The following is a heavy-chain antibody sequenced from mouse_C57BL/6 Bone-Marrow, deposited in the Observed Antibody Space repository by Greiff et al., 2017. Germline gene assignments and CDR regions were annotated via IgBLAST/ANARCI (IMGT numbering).Heavy chain of an antibody. J-gene: IGHJ4*01. CDR1: GYAFSSYW. D-gene: IGHD2-4*01. V-gene: IGHV1-80*01. CDR2: IYPGDGDT. CDR3: ASPYDYDGGYAMDY. Sequence: VQLVESGAELVKPGASVKISCKASGYAFSSYWMNWVKQRPGKGLEWIGQIYPGDGDTNYNGKFKGKATLTADKSSSTAYMQLSSLTSEDSAVYFCASPYDYDGGYAMDYWGQGTSVTVSS.